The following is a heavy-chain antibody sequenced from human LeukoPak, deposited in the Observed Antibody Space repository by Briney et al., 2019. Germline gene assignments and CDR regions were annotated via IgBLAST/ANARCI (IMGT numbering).Heavy chain of an antibody. CDR3: ASGEADSSGYPHKSLDY. V-gene: IGHV4-39*01. Sequence: SETLSLTCTVSGGSISSNSYYWAWIRQPPGKGLEWIGSIYHSGSPYYNPSLTSRLTLSVDTSRNQFSLKLSSVTVADTAMYYCASGEADSSGYPHKSLDYWGQGTLVTVSS. D-gene: IGHD3-22*01. J-gene: IGHJ4*02. CDR1: GGSISSNSYY. CDR2: IYHSGSP.